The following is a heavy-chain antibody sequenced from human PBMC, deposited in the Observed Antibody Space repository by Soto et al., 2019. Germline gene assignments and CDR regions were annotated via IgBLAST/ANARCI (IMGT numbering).Heavy chain of an antibody. Sequence: PSETLSLTCAVYGGSFSGYYWNWIRQPPGKGLEWIGEINQSGSTSYNPSLKSRVTISVDTSKNHFSLKLNSMTAADTAVYYCARGRELYCRTTSCFLNWFDPWGQGTLVTAPQ. J-gene: IGHJ5*02. D-gene: IGHD2-2*01. V-gene: IGHV4-34*01. CDR3: ARGRELYCRTTSCFLNWFDP. CDR1: GGSFSGYY. CDR2: INQSGST.